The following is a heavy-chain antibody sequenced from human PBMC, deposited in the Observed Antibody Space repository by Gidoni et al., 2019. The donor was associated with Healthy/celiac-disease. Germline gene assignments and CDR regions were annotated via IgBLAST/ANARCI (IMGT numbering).Heavy chain of an antibody. CDR2: INAGNGNT. CDR1: GYTFTSYA. D-gene: IGHD3-3*01. J-gene: IGHJ2*01. V-gene: IGHV1-3*01. Sequence: QVQLVQSGAEVKKPGASVKVSCKASGYTFTSYAMHWVRQAPGQRLEWMGWINAGNGNTKYSQKFQGRVTITRDTSASTAYMELSSLRSEDTAVYYCARDHLRGEIWYFDLWGRGTLVTVSS. CDR3: ARDHLRGEIWYFDL.